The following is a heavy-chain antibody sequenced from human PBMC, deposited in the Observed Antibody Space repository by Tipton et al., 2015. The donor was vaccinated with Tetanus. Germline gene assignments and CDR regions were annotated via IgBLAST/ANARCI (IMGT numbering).Heavy chain of an antibody. D-gene: IGHD3-22*01. Sequence: LRLSCTVSGGSISSYYWSWIRQPAGKGLEWIGRIYTSGSTNYNPSLKSRVTMSVDTSKNQFSLKLSSVTAADTAVYYCARDQGVGSSGYGLWGQGTLVTVSS. J-gene: IGHJ4*02. V-gene: IGHV4-4*07. CDR1: GGSISSYY. CDR2: IYTSGST. CDR3: ARDQGVGSSGYGL.